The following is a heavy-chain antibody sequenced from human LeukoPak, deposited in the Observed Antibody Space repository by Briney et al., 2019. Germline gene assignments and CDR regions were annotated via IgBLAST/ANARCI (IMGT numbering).Heavy chain of an antibody. CDR1: GFTFSSYG. CDR2: ISYGGSNK. J-gene: IGHJ4*02. V-gene: IGHV3-30*18. CDR3: AKDLRAVAGPFDY. Sequence: GGSLRLSCAASGFTFSSYGMHWVRQAPGKGLEWVAVISYGGSNKYYADSVKGRFTISRDSSKNTLYLQMDSLRAEDTAVYHCAKDLRAVAGPFDYWGQGTLVTVSS. D-gene: IGHD6-19*01.